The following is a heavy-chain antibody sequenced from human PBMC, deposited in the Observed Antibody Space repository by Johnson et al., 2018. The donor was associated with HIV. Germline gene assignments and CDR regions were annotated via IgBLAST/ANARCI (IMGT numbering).Heavy chain of an antibody. D-gene: IGHD2-15*01. CDR1: GFTFSDYY. V-gene: IGHV3-11*04. CDR2: ISSSGSLI. CDR3: ARSKDCSGGSCPDGFDI. J-gene: IGHJ3*02. Sequence: VQLVESGGGLVQPGGSLRLSCVASGFTFSDYYMSWIRQAPGKGLEWVSYISSSGSLIYSADSMQGRFTNSRDNAKNSLYLQMNSLRAEDTALYYCARSKDCSGGSCPDGFDIWGQGTMVIVSS.